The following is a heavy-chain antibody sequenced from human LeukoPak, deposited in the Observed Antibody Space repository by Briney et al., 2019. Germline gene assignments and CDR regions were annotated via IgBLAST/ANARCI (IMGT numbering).Heavy chain of an antibody. D-gene: IGHD3-16*01. J-gene: IGHJ4*02. CDR1: GFTFDDYA. V-gene: IGHV3-9*03. Sequence: GGSLRLSCAASGFTFDDYAMHWVRQAPGKGLEWVSGISWNSGSIGYADSVKGRFTISRDNAKNSLYLQMNGLRAEDMALYYCAKGGGGGLDYWGQGTLVTVSS. CDR2: ISWNSGSI. CDR3: AKGGGGGLDY.